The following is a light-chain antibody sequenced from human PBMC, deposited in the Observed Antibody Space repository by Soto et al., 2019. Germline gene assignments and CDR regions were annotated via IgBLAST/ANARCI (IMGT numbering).Light chain of an antibody. CDR2: DAS. CDR1: QGISSA. CDR3: PQFNSYPPL. V-gene: IGKV1-13*02. J-gene: IGKJ4*01. Sequence: ALPLTQSPSSLSASVGDRVTITCRASQGISSALAWYQQKPGKAPKLLIYDASSLESGVPSRFSGSGSGTDFTLTISSLQPEDFATYYCPQFNSYPPLFGGGTKVEIK.